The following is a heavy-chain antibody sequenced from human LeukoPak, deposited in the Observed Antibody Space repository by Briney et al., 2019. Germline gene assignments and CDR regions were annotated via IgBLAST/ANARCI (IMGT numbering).Heavy chain of an antibody. Sequence: QAGGSLRLSCVASGFTFSYYGMHWVRQAPGKGLEWVAFIRFVENDKYYADSVKGRFTISRDNSQNTLYLRMNSLRDEDTGVYYCAKDMEVGDYGSGDYFDYCGQGTLVTVCS. J-gene: IGHJ4*02. V-gene: IGHV3-30*02. CDR2: IRFVENDK. CDR1: GFTFSYYG. D-gene: IGHD3-10*01. CDR3: AKDMEVGDYGSGDYFDY.